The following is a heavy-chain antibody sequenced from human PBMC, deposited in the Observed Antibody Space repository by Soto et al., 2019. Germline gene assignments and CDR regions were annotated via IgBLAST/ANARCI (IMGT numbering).Heavy chain of an antibody. V-gene: IGHV3-23*01. CDR1: GFTFSSYA. D-gene: IGHD1-20*01. CDR3: AKSLTGTTAYYYGMDV. J-gene: IGHJ6*02. CDR2: ISGSGGST. Sequence: GESLKISCAASGFTFSSYAMSWVRQAPGKGLEWVSAISGSGGSTYYADSVKGRFTISRDNSKNTLYLQMNSLRAEDTAVYYCAKSLTGTTAYYYGMDVWGQGTTVTVSS.